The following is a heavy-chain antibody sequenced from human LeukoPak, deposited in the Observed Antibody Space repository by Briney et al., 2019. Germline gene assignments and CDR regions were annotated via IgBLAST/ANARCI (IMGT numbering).Heavy chain of an antibody. Sequence: PGGSLRLSCAASGXTFSSYAMSWVRQAPGKGLEWVSIISGSGGSTNYADSVKGRFTISRDNSKNTLYLQMNSLRAEDTAVYYCAKPYYGSGSYYGFNYYAFDYWGQGTLVTVSS. J-gene: IGHJ4*02. V-gene: IGHV3-23*01. CDR1: GXTFSSYA. D-gene: IGHD3-10*01. CDR2: ISGSGGST. CDR3: AKPYYGSGSYYGFNYYAFDY.